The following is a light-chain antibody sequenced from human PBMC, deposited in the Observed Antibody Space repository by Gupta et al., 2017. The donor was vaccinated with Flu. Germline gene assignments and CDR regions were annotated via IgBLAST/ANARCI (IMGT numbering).Light chain of an antibody. CDR3: QQDDSLWM. V-gene: IGKV1-5*03. Sequence: DIQMTQSPSTLSASVGDRVTITCRASQSISNWLAWYQQKPGKAPKLMIYKASMGESGVPSRFSGSGCGKDFTLTSSRWQTDDCANYYWQQDDSLWMFGQGTKVEIK. J-gene: IGKJ1*01. CDR2: KAS. CDR1: QSISNW.